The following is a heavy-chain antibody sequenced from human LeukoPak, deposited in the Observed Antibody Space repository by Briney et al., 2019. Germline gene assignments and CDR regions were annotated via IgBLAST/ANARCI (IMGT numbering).Heavy chain of an antibody. CDR3: ARGLRVSNTVRGGNDY. Sequence: SGTLSLTCAVYGGSFSGYYWSWIRQPPGKGLGGIGEINHSGSTNYNPSLKSRVTISVDTSKNQFSLKLSSVTAADTAVYYCARGLRVSNTVRGGNDYWGQETLVTVSS. CDR1: GGSFSGYY. D-gene: IGHD3-10*01. CDR2: INHSGST. V-gene: IGHV4-34*01. J-gene: IGHJ4*02.